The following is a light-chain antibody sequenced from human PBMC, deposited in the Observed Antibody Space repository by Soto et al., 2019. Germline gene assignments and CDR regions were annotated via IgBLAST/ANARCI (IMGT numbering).Light chain of an antibody. CDR1: QSVSHW. Sequence: DIQMTQSPSTLSASVGDRVTITCRASQSVSHWLDWYQQKPGKAPKALIYDASTWETGVPSRFSGSGSGTDFTLTISRLQPDDFATYYCQQYHSYQNTFGQGTKLEMK. J-gene: IGKJ2*01. CDR3: QQYHSYQNT. V-gene: IGKV1-5*01. CDR2: DAS.